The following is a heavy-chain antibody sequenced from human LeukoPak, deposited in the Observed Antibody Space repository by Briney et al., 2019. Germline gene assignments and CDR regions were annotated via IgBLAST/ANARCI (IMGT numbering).Heavy chain of an antibody. CDR3: AGRLAVVCGGDCYSSEYFQH. V-gene: IGHV1-2*02. D-gene: IGHD2-21*01. J-gene: IGHJ1*01. Sequence: GASVKVSCKASGYTFTGYYMHWVRQAPGQGLEWMGWINPNSGGTNYAQKFQGRVTMTRDTSISTAYMELSRLRSDDTAVYYCAGRLAVVCGGDCYSSEYFQHWGQGTLVTVSS. CDR1: GYTFTGYY. CDR2: INPNSGGT.